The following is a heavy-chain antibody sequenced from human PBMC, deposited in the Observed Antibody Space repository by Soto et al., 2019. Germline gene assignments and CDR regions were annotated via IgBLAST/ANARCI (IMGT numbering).Heavy chain of an antibody. Sequence: SETLSLTCTVSGGSVSSGSYYWSWIRQPPGKGLEWIGYIYYSGSTNYNPSLKSRVTISVDTSKNQFSLKLSSVTAADTAVYYCARDLRLLVPAAHNWFDPWGQGTLVTVSS. CDR1: GGSVSSGSYY. CDR3: ARDLRLLVPAAHNWFDP. D-gene: IGHD2-2*01. J-gene: IGHJ5*02. V-gene: IGHV4-61*01. CDR2: IYYSGST.